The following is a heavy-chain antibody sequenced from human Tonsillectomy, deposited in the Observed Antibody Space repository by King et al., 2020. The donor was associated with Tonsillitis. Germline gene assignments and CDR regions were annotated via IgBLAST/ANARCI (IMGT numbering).Heavy chain of an antibody. CDR3: AKEKSNSAYYGADYYCGMDV. J-gene: IGHJ6*02. CDR2: IQYDGNNK. CDR1: GFTFSNYG. V-gene: IGHV3-30*02. D-gene: IGHD3-22*01. Sequence: VQLVESGGGVVQPGGSLRLSCAASGFTFSNYGIHWVRQAPGKGLEWVAFIQYDGNNKYYIDSVKGRFTIPRDNSKNTLYLEMSSRRTEDTALYYWAKEKSNSAYYGADYYCGMDVGGQGTTVTVSS.